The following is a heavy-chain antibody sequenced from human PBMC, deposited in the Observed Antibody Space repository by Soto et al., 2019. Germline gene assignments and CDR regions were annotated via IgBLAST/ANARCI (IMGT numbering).Heavy chain of an antibody. CDR1: GLTFSSYW. CDR3: ARALSGGLGGFDP. CDR2: INSDGSST. V-gene: IGHV3-74*01. D-gene: IGHD2-15*01. J-gene: IGHJ5*02. Sequence: PGGSLRLSCAASGLTFSSYWMHWVRQAPGKGLVWVSRINSDGSSTSYADSVKGRFTISRDNAKNTLYLQMNSLRAEDTAVYYCARALSGGLGGFDPWGQGTLVTVSS.